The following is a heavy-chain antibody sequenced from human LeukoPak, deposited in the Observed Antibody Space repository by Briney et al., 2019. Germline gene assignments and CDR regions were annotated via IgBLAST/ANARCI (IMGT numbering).Heavy chain of an antibody. J-gene: IGHJ4*02. CDR1: GYTFTSYG. D-gene: IGHD3-3*01. Sequence: ASVKVSCKASGYTFTSYGISWVRQAPGQGLEWTGWINAGNGNTKYSQKFQGRVTITRDTSASTAYMELSSLRSEDTAVYYCARGSTVGDWGQGTLVTVSS. CDR2: INAGNGNT. V-gene: IGHV1-3*01. CDR3: ARGSTVGD.